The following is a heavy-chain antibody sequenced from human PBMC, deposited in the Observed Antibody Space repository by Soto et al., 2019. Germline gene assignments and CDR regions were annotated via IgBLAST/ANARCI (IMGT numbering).Heavy chain of an antibody. V-gene: IGHV4-39*01. Sequence: SETLSLTCTVSGGSISSSSYYWGWIRKPPGKGLEWIGSIYYSGSTYYNPSLKIRVTLSVDTSKNQFSLKLSSVTAADTSVYYFAGHRRPSIRNIYYYYGMDVWGQGTTVTVSS. CDR3: AGHRRPSIRNIYYYYGMDV. CDR1: GGSISSSSYY. CDR2: IYYSGST. J-gene: IGHJ6*02.